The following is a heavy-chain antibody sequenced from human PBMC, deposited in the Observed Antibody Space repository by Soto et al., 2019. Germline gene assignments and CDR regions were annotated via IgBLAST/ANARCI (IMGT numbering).Heavy chain of an antibody. V-gene: IGHV1-8*01. J-gene: IGHJ3*02. CDR3: ARGRVTTFAFDI. CDR2: MNPNSGNT. CDR1: GYTFTSYD. D-gene: IGHD4-4*01. Sequence: ASVKVSCKASGYTFTSYDINWVRQATGLGLEWMGWMNPNSGNTGYAQKFQGRVTMTRNTSISTAYMELSSLRSEDTAVYYCARGRVTTFAFDIWGQGTMVTVSS.